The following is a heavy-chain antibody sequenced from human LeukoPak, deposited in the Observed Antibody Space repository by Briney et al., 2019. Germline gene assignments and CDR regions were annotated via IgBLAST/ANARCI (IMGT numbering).Heavy chain of an antibody. CDR1: GFTFSDYW. CDR2: IKQEGSEK. V-gene: IGHV3-7*05. D-gene: IGHD1-14*01. Sequence: GGSLRLSCAASGFTFSDYWMSWVRQAPGKGLEWVANIKQEGSEKYYVDSVKGRFTISRDNAKNSLYLQMNSLRAEDTALYYCARHNPLWGYWGQGTLVTVSS. J-gene: IGHJ4*02. CDR3: ARHNPLWGY.